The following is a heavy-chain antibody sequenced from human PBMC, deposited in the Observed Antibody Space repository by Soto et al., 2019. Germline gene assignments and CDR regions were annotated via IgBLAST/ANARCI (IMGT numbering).Heavy chain of an antibody. CDR1: GASISRSAYY. CDR3: ARYTCGHDREYHYAMDV. Sequence: QVHLQESGPGLVKPSQTRSLTCTVSGASISRSAYYWSWVSQPPGKGLEWIGYIFHSGSAYYNPSLKSRVTMSVDTSKNQFSLKLTSVTAADTAVFYWARYTCGHDREYHYAMDVWGQGTTVTVSS. CDR2: IFHSGSA. V-gene: IGHV4-30-4*01. D-gene: IGHD1-1*01. J-gene: IGHJ6*02.